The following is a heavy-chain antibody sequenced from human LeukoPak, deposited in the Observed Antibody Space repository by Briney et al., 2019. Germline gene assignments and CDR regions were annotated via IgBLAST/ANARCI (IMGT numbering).Heavy chain of an antibody. V-gene: IGHV4-4*07. CDR1: GGSFSSYY. Sequence: SETLSLTCTVSGGSFSSYYWSWVRQPAGKGLEWIGRIYTSGTTNYNPSLKSRVTMSVDTSKNQFSLKLTSVTAADTAVYYCARDVTASSALDSWGQGILVTVSS. J-gene: IGHJ4*02. CDR2: IYTSGTT. CDR3: ARDVTASSALDS. D-gene: IGHD6-19*01.